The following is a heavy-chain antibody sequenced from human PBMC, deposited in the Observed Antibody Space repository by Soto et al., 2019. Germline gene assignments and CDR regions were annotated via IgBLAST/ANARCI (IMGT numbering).Heavy chain of an antibody. J-gene: IGHJ6*02. CDR2: IYYSGST. CDR3: ARDYYDSSGYYGYYYYGMDV. V-gene: IGHV4-59*01. D-gene: IGHD3-22*01. Sequence: SETLSLTCTVSGGSINNYYWSWIRQPPGKGPEWIGHIYYSGSTNYNPSLKNRITISIDTYKNQFSLTLSSVTAADTAAYYCARDYYDSSGYYGYYYYGMDVWGQGTTVTVSS. CDR1: GGSINNYY.